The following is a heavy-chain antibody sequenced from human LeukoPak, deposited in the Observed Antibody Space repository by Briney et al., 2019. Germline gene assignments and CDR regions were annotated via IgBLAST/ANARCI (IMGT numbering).Heavy chain of an antibody. Sequence: GGSLRLSCAASGFTFSSSWIHWVRQAPGKGLVWVSRINKDGSVIDYAKSVKGRFSISRDNAKNTLYLQMNSLRVEDTAIYYCVKVRGRARVGYFDYWGQGALVTVSS. D-gene: IGHD1-26*01. CDR3: VKVRGRARVGYFDY. CDR2: INKDGSVI. V-gene: IGHV3-74*01. J-gene: IGHJ4*02. CDR1: GFTFSSSW.